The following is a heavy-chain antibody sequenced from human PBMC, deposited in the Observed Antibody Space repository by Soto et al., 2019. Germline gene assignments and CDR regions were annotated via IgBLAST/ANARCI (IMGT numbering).Heavy chain of an antibody. CDR1: GFTFSTYA. CDR2: ITPNGGNE. J-gene: IGHJ4*02. V-gene: IGHV3-30-3*01. D-gene: IGHD3-22*01. CDR3: ARDTMSGSWFPLAY. Sequence: GGSLRLSCAASGFTFSTYAMDWVRQAPGKGLEWVGVITPNGGNERYADSVKGRFTISRDNVQNTLYLQMDSLRPEDTAIYYCARDTMSGSWFPLAYWGKGPLVTVPS.